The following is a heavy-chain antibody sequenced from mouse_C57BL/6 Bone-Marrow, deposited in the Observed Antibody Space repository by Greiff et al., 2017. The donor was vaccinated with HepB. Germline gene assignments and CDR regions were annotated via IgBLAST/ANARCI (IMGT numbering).Heavy chain of an antibody. Sequence: EVKLMESGGGLVKPGGSLKLSCAASGFTFSDYGMHWVRQAPEKGLEWVAYISSGSSTIYYADTVKGRFTISRDNAKNTLFLQMTSLRSEDTAMYYCARNYDYDGFDYWGQGTTLTVSS. CDR1: GFTFSDYG. J-gene: IGHJ2*01. D-gene: IGHD2-4*01. CDR3: ARNYDYDGFDY. V-gene: IGHV5-17*01. CDR2: ISSGSSTI.